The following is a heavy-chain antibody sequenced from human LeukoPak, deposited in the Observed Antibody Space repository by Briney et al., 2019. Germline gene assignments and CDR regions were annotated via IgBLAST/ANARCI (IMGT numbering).Heavy chain of an antibody. CDR2: INTNSGGT. CDR1: GYTFTGYY. CDR3: ARGAGYFDWLLSTPPFDY. V-gene: IGHV1-2*02. J-gene: IGHJ4*02. D-gene: IGHD3-9*01. Sequence: GASVKVSCKASGYTFTGYYMHWLRQAPGQGLEWMGWINTNSGGTNYAEKFQGRVTMTSDTSISTAYMELSRLRSDDTAVYYCARGAGYFDWLLSTPPFDYWGQGTLVTVSS.